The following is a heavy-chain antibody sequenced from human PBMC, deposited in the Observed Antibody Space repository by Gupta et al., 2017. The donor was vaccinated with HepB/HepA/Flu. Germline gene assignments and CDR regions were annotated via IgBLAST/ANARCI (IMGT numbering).Heavy chain of an antibody. CDR3: ARDEGVPQIAGKWFDP. V-gene: IGHV4-4*07. CDR1: GGSISRYY. CDR2: IYTSGST. Sequence: QVQLQESGPGLVTPSETLSLTCTVSGGSISRYYWRCIRQPAGKGLEWIGRIYTSGSTNYNPSLKSRVTMSVDTSKNQFSLKLSSVTAADTAVYYCARDEGVPQIAGKWFDPWGQGTLVTVSS. J-gene: IGHJ5*02.